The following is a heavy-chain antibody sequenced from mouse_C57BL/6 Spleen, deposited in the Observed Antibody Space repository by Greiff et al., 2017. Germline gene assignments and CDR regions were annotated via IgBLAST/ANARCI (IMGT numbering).Heavy chain of an antibody. J-gene: IGHJ3*01. Sequence: EVQVVESGGGLVQPKGSLKLSCAASGFSFNTYAMNWVRQAPGKGLEWVARIRSKSNNYATYYADSVKDRFNISSDDSESMLYLKMNNLKTEDTAMYYCVGHGCAPSQYGSGPWFAYWGQGTLVTVSA. V-gene: IGHV10-1*01. CDR3: VGHGCAPSQYGSGPWFAY. D-gene: IGHD1-1*01. CDR2: IRSKSNNYAT. CDR1: GFSFNTYA.